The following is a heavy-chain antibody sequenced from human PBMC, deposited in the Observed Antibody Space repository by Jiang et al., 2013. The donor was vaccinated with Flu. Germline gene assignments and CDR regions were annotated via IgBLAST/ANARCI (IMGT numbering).Heavy chain of an antibody. CDR3: AIQIIAVSGFDY. V-gene: IGHV1-69*06. CDR1: GYTFTGYY. CDR2: IIPIFGTA. J-gene: IGHJ4*02. D-gene: IGHD2-15*01. Sequence: GAEVKKPGASVKVSCKASGYTFTGYYMHWVRQAPGQGLEWMGGIIPIFGTANYAQKFQGRVTITADKSTSTAYMELSSLRSEDTAVYYCAIQIIAVSGFDYWGQGTLVTVSS.